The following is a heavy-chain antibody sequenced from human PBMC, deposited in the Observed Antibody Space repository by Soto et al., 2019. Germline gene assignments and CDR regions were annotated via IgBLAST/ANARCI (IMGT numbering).Heavy chain of an antibody. J-gene: IGHJ5*02. CDR2: ISHSGSN. V-gene: IGHV4-30-2*01. CDR3: VRESTPSCPNGVDT. Sequence: QLQLLESGSGLVKPSQTLSLTCSVSGGSINSGRSSWNWLRQPPGKGLEWIAYISHSGSNNYTPSLKCRVTISVDRSKNHFSLKQTSLTAADTAVYYCVRESTPSCPNGVDTWGPGILVNVSS. CDR1: GGSINSGRSS.